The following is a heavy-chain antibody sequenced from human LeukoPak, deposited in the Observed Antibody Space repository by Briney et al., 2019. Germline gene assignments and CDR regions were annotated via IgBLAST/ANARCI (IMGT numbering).Heavy chain of an antibody. Sequence: SETLSLTCAVYGGSFSGYYWSWIRQPPGKGLEWIGEIYHSGSTNYNPSLKSRVTISVDKSKNQFSLKLSSVTAADTAVYYCAREAGTYYYDSSGHAAFDYWGQGTLVTVSS. CDR2: IYHSGST. J-gene: IGHJ4*02. V-gene: IGHV4-34*01. CDR3: AREAGTYYYDSSGHAAFDY. D-gene: IGHD3-22*01. CDR1: GGSFSGYY.